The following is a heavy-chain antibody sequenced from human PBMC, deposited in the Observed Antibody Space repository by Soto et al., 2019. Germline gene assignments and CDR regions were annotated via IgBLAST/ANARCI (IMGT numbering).Heavy chain of an antibody. CDR3: ARLNILTGYYFQDY. CDR2: IYYSGST. Sequence: SETLSLTCTVSGGSISSYYWSWIRQPPGKGLEWIGYIYYSGSTNYNPSLKSRVTISVDTSKNQFSLKLSSVTAADTAVYYCARLNILTGYYFQDYWGQGTLVTVSS. CDR1: GGSISSYY. V-gene: IGHV4-59*08. J-gene: IGHJ4*02. D-gene: IGHD3-9*01.